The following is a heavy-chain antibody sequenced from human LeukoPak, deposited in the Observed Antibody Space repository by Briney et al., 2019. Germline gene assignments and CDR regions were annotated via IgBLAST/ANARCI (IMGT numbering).Heavy chain of an antibody. J-gene: IGHJ4*02. CDR2: ISGSGGST. D-gene: IGHD3-16*01. V-gene: IGHV3-23*01. CDR3: AKVTGYDYVWGTYYFDY. Sequence: GGSLRLSCAASGFTFSSYAMSWVRQAPGKGLEWVSAISGSGGSTYYADSVKGRFTISRDNSKNTLYLQMNSLRAEDTAVYYCAKVTGYDYVWGTYYFDYWGQGTLVTVSS. CDR1: GFTFSSYA.